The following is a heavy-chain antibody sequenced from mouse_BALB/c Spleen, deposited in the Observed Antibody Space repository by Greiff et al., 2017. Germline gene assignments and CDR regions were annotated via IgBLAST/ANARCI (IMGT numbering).Heavy chain of an antibody. V-gene: IGHV5-6-2*01. J-gene: IGHJ2*01. D-gene: IGHD2-10*02. CDR1: GFTFSSYY. CDR2: INSNGGST. Sequence: EVKLVESGGGLVKLGGSLKLSCAASGFTFSSYYMSWVRQTPEKRLELVAAINSNGGSTYYPDTVKGRFTISRDNAKNTLYLQMSSLKSEDTALYYCARQTYGNYDYWGQGTTLTVSS. CDR3: ARQTYGNYDY.